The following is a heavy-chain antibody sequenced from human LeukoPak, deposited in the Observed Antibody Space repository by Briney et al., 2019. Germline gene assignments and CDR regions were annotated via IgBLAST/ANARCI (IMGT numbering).Heavy chain of an antibody. CDR2: IWYDGSNK. Sequence: GRSLRLSCAASGFTFSSYGVHWVRQAPGKGLEWVAVIWYDGSNKYYADSVKGRFTISRDNSKNTLYLQMNSLRAEDTAVYYCAKDVHSGYSTYYFDYWGQGTLVTVSS. D-gene: IGHD3-22*01. J-gene: IGHJ4*02. CDR3: AKDVHSGYSTYYFDY. CDR1: GFTFSSYG. V-gene: IGHV3-33*06.